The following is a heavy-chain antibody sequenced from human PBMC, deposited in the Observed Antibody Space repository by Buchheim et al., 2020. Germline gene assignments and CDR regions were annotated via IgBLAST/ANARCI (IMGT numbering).Heavy chain of an antibody. CDR3: ARHFWSGYYTDYDTQK. J-gene: IGHJ4*02. D-gene: IGHD3-3*02. CDR1: GFTFSSYS. CDR2: ISSSSTYM. V-gene: IGHV3-21*02. Sequence: EVQLVESGGGLVKPGESLRLSCAASGFTFSSYSMNWVRQAPGKGLEWVSSISSSSTYMYYADSVKGRFTISRDNAKNSLYLQMNSLRAEDTAVYYCARHFWSGYYTDYDTQKWGQGTL.